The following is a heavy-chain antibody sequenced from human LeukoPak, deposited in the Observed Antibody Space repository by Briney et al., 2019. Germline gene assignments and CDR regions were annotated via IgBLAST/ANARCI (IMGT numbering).Heavy chain of an antibody. V-gene: IGHV3-66*01. Sequence: QPGGSLRLSCAASGFTVSSNYMSWVRQAPGKGLEWVSVIYSGGSTYYADSVKGRFSISRDNSKNTLYLQMNSLRAEDTAVYYCARGEDTMIVPVYWGQGTLVTVSS. CDR1: GFTVSSNY. D-gene: IGHD3-22*01. CDR3: ARGEDTMIVPVY. CDR2: IYSGGST. J-gene: IGHJ4*02.